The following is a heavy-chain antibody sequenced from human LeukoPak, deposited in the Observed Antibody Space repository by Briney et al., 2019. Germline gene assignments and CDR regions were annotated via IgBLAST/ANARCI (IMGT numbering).Heavy chain of an antibody. J-gene: IGHJ3*02. V-gene: IGHV3-7*01. Sequence: PGGSLRLSCATSGFTFSSYWMSWVRQAPGKGLEWVANIKQDGSEKYYVDSVKGRFTISRDNAKNSLYLQMNSLRAEDTAVYYCARGFTYYYDSSGLDDAFDIWGQGTMVTVSS. CDR1: GFTFSSYW. D-gene: IGHD3-22*01. CDR3: ARGFTYYYDSSGLDDAFDI. CDR2: IKQDGSEK.